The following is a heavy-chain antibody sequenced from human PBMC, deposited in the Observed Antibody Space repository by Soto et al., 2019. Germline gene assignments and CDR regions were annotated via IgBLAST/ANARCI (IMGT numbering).Heavy chain of an antibody. J-gene: IGHJ1*01. CDR2: IIPIFGTA. CDR3: ARAPYYYDSSGYYYGYFQH. Sequence: QVQLVQSGAEVKKPGSSVKVSCKASGGTFSSYAISWVRRAPGQGLEWMGGIIPIFGTANYAQKFQGRVTITADESTSTAYMELSSLRSEDTAVYYCARAPYYYDSSGYYYGYFQHWGQGTLVTVSS. V-gene: IGHV1-69*01. CDR1: GGTFSSYA. D-gene: IGHD3-22*01.